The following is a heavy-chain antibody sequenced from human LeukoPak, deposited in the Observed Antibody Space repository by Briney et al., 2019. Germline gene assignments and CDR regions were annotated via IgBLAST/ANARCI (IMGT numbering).Heavy chain of an antibody. CDR3: ARNGEHCSSTSCYYYGMDV. V-gene: IGHV4-34*01. J-gene: IGHJ6*02. CDR1: GGSFSGYY. Sequence: SETLSLTCAVYGGSFSGYYWSWIRQPPGKGLEWIGEINHSGSTNYNPSLKSRVTISVDTSKNQFSLKLSSVTAADTAVYYCARNGEHCSSTSCYYYGMDVWGQGTTVTVSS. CDR2: INHSGST. D-gene: IGHD2-2*01.